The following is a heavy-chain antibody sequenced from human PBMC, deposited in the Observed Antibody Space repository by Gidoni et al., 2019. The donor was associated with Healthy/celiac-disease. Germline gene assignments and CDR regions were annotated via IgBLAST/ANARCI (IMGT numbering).Heavy chain of an antibody. Sequence: QVQLQESGPGLVKPSQTLSLTCTVSGGSISSGGYYWSWIRQHPGKGLEWIGYIYYSGSTYYNPSLKSRVTISVDTSKNQFSLKLSSVTAADTAVYYCARATSDIVVVPAAEYFQHWGQGTLVTVSS. D-gene: IGHD2-2*01. CDR1: GGSISSGGYY. CDR2: IYYSGST. J-gene: IGHJ1*01. V-gene: IGHV4-31*03. CDR3: ARATSDIVVVPAAEYFQH.